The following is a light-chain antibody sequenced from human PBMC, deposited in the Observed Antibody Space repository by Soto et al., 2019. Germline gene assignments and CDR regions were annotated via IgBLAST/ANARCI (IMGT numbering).Light chain of an antibody. CDR3: QQYNSDSPK. CDR1: QSISSW. J-gene: IGKJ1*01. Sequence: DIQMTQSPSTLSASVRDRVTITCRASQSISSWLAWYQQKPGKVPKLLIYRASSLESGVPSRFSGSGSGTEFTLTISGLQPDDFATYYCQQYNSDSPKFGQGTKGDIK. V-gene: IGKV1-5*03. CDR2: RAS.